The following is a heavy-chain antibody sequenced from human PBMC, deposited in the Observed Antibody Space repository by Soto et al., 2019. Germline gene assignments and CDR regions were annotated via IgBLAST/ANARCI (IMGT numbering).Heavy chain of an antibody. J-gene: IGHJ6*02. Sequence: EVQLVESGGGLVQPGGSLKLSCAASGFTFSGSAMHWVRQASGKGLEWVGRIRSKANSYATAYAASVKGRFTISRDDSKNTAYLQMNSLKPEDTAVYYCTRQATYYYGMDVWGQGTTVTVSS. V-gene: IGHV3-73*02. CDR3: TRQATYYYGMDV. CDR2: IRSKANSYAT. CDR1: GFTFSGSA.